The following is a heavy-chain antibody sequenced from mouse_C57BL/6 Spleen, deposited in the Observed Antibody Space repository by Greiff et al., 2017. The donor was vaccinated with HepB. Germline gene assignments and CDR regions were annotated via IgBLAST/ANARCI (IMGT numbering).Heavy chain of an antibody. CDR2: IYPGSGST. D-gene: IGHD1-1*01. V-gene: IGHV1-55*01. CDR1: GYTFTSYW. CDR3: ARGPYDYYGSRGGY. Sequence: QVQLQQPGAELVKPGASVKMSCKASGYTFTSYWITWVKQRPGQGLEWIGYIYPGSGSTNYNEKFKSKATLTVDTSSSTAYMQLSSLTSEDSAVYYCARGPYDYYGSRGGYWGQGTTLTVSS. J-gene: IGHJ2*01.